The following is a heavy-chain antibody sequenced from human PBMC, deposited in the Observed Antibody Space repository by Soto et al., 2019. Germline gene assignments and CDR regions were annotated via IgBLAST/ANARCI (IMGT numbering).Heavy chain of an antibody. D-gene: IGHD6-13*01. CDR3: ARGGRQYRSSWYWFDP. V-gene: IGHV1-69*01. J-gene: IGHJ5*02. CDR2: IIPIFGTA. Sequence: QVQLVQSGAEVKKPGSSVKVSCKASGGTFSSYAISWVRQAPGQGLEWMGGIIPIFGTANYAQKFQGRVTITADESTSTAYMELSSLRSEATAVYYCARGGRQYRSSWYWFDPWGQGTLVTVSS. CDR1: GGTFSSYA.